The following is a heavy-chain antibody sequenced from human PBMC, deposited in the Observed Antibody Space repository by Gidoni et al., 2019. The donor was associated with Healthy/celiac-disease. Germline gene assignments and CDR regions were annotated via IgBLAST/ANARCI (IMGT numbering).Heavy chain of an antibody. V-gene: IGHV3-21*01. J-gene: IGHJ5*02. CDR1: GFTFSSYS. CDR2: ISSSSSYI. CDR3: ARELTGPGDWFDP. D-gene: IGHD1-20*01. Sequence: EVQLVESGGGLVKPGGSLRLSCAASGFTFSSYSMNWVRQAPGKGLEWVSSISSSSSYIYYADSVKGRFTISRDNAKNSLYLQMNSLRAEDTAVYYCARELTGPGDWFDPWGQGTLVTVSS.